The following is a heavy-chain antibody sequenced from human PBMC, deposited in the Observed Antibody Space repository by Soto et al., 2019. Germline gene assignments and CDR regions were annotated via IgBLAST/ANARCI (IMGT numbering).Heavy chain of an antibody. CDR3: VRHKENNAGLRLFDY. CDR2: IYPGDSET. J-gene: IGHJ4*02. D-gene: IGHD2-2*01. Sequence: GEALKISCKGSGCSSTGCWTCCVRPMPGKGLEWIGIIYPGDSETRYSPSFQGQVAISADKSINTAYLQWSSLKTSDTAMYYCVRHKENNAGLRLFDYCGPGTLVTVFS. CDR1: GCSSTGCW. V-gene: IGHV5-51*01.